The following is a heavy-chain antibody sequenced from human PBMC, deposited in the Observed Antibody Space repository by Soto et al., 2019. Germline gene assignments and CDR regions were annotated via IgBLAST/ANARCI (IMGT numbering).Heavy chain of an antibody. CDR2: IRSKVYSYAT. V-gene: IGHV3-73*01. CDR1: GFTFSGSA. Sequence: GGSLRLSCAASGFTFSGSAMHWVRQGSGKGLEWVGRIRSKVYSYATAYAASVKGRFTISRDDSKNTAYLQMNSLKTEDTAVYYCTSCSSTSCYPDYYYGMDVWGQGTTVTVSS. CDR3: TSCSSTSCYPDYYYGMDV. D-gene: IGHD2-2*01. J-gene: IGHJ6*02.